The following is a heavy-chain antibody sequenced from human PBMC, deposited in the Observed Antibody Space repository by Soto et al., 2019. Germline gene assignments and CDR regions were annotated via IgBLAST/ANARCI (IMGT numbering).Heavy chain of an antibody. CDR3: VDGGAIGRPPLDP. CDR2: TSASGGVT. J-gene: IGHJ5*02. V-gene: IGHV3-23*01. D-gene: IGHD6-6*01. CDR1: GFTFYSHA. Sequence: EVQLLESGGELVQPGGSLRLSCAASGFTFYSHAMSWVRQAPGKGLEWVSGTSASGGVTYYADSVKGRFTMSGDNAKNTLWLQMNSLRVEDTAVYYCVDGGAIGRPPLDPWGQGTLVTVSS.